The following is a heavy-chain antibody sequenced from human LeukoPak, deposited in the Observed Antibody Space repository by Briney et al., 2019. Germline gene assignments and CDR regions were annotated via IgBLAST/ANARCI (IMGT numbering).Heavy chain of an antibody. J-gene: IGHJ6*03. D-gene: IGHD2-2*01. Sequence: GGSLRLSCGASGFSFSSYAMSWVRQAPGKGLEWVANIKQDGIEKYYMDSVKGRFTISRDNAKNSLYLQMNSLRAEDTAVYYCARGPLGVPAAMSNYYYYTDVWGKGTTVTLSS. CDR1: GFSFSSYA. CDR2: IKQDGIEK. V-gene: IGHV3-7*01. CDR3: ARGPLGVPAAMSNYYYYTDV.